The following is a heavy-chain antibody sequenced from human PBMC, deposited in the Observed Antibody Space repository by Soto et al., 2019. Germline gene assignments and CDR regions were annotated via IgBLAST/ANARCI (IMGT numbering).Heavy chain of an antibody. CDR3: ARNRNPSSKTHGMDV. CDR1: GLSFSTHS. V-gene: IGHV3-21*01. CDR2: ISSDSYYI. J-gene: IGHJ6*02. Sequence: EVQLVESGGGLVEPGGSLRLSCAPSGLSFSTHSMNWVRQAPGKGLEWVSSISSDSYYIYYADSVKGRFTISRDNAKNSLYLQMNSLRADAPAVYYCARNRNPSSKTHGMDVWGQGTTVTVSS.